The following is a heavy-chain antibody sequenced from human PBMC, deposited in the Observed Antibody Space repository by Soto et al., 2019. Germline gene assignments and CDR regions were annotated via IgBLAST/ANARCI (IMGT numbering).Heavy chain of an antibody. CDR3: ASAPQLVRNY. D-gene: IGHD6-13*01. V-gene: IGHV4-30-2*01. CDR2: IYHSGST. CDR1: GGSISSGGYS. J-gene: IGHJ4*02. Sequence: QLQLQESGSGLVKPSQTLSLTCAVSGGSISSGGYSWSWIRQPPGKGLEWIGYIYHSGSTYYNPSLXRXSXIXLDRSKNQFPLKLSSVTAADTAVYYWASAPQLVRNYWGQGTLVTVSP.